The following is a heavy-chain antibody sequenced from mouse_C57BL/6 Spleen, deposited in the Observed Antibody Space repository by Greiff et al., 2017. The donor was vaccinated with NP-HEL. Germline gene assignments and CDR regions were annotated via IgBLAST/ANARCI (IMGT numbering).Heavy chain of an antibody. V-gene: IGHV1-81*01. CDR1: GYTFTSYG. CDR2: IYPRSGNT. Sequence: QVQLQQSGAELARPGASVKLSCKASGYTFTSYGISWVKQRTGQGLEWIGEIYPRSGNTYYNEKFKGKATLTADKSSSTAYMDLRSLTSEDSAVYFCARRYDKYYFDYWGQGTTLTVSS. J-gene: IGHJ2*01. D-gene: IGHD2-10*02. CDR3: ARRYDKYYFDY.